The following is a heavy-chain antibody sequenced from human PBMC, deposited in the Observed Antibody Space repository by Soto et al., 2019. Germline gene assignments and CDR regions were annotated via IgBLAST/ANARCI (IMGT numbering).Heavy chain of an antibody. J-gene: IGHJ4*02. V-gene: IGHV3-23*01. CDR1: GFTFSSYA. CDR2: ISGSGGST. D-gene: IGHD4-17*01. CDR3: VPLTTVTTVPIDY. Sequence: GGSLRLSCAASGFTFSSYAMSWVRQAPGKGLEWVSAISGSGGSTYYADSVKGRFTISRDNSKNTLYLQMNSLRAEDTAVYYCVPLTTVTTVPIDYWGQGTLVTVSS.